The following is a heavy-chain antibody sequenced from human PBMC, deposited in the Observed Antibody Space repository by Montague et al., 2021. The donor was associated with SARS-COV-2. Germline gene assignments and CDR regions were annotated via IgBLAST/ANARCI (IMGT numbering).Heavy chain of an antibody. V-gene: IGHV3-48*03. J-gene: IGHJ4*02. CDR2: ISNSGSSI. CDR3: AREGYYDSSGYPLSY. CDR1: GFTFSSYE. Sequence: SLRLSCAASGFTFSSYEMNWVRQAPGKGLEWVSYISNSGSSIYYADSVKGRFTISRDNAKNSLYLQMNSLRAEDTAVYYCAREGYYDSSGYPLSYWGQGTLVTVSS. D-gene: IGHD3-22*01.